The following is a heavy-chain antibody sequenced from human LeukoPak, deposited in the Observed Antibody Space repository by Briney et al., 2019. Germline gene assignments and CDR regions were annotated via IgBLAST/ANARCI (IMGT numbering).Heavy chain of an antibody. D-gene: IGHD2-15*01. CDR1: GFTFSSYE. CDR2: ISGSGGST. CDR3: ANLEDCSGGSCYFQH. Sequence: GGSLRLSCAASGFTFSSYEMNWVRQAPGKGLEWVSAISGSGGSTYYADSVKGRFTISRDNSKNTLYLQMNSLRAEDTAVYYCANLEDCSGGSCYFQHWGQGTLVTVSS. V-gene: IGHV3-23*01. J-gene: IGHJ1*01.